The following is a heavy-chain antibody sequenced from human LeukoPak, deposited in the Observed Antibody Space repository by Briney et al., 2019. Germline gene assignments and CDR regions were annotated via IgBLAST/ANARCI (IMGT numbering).Heavy chain of an antibody. D-gene: IGHD2-2*01. CDR3: AKVLYCSSTSCYEAVY. CDR1: GFTFSSYD. Sequence: GGSLRLSFSAPGFTFSSYDMSWVRQAPGKGLEWVSRISGSGGSTYYAAAVKGRFTISRDNSKNTLYLKMNSLRAEDTAVYYCAKVLYCSSTSCYEAVYWGQGTLVTVSS. V-gene: IGHV3-23*01. J-gene: IGHJ4*02. CDR2: ISGSGGST.